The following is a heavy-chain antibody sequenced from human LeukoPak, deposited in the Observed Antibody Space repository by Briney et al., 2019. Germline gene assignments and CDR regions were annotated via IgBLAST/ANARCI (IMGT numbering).Heavy chain of an antibody. CDR1: GDSINSLDL. V-gene: IGHV4-4*02. J-gene: IGHJ3*02. CDR3: ARAYYYDSSGPVRYAFDI. D-gene: IGHD3-22*01. Sequence: SGTLSLTCTVSGDSINSLDLWSWVRQPPGKGLEWIGEIYHSGSTNYNPSLKSRVTISVDKSKNQFSLKLSSVTAADTAVYYCARAYYYDSSGPVRYAFDIWGQGTMVTVSS. CDR2: IYHSGST.